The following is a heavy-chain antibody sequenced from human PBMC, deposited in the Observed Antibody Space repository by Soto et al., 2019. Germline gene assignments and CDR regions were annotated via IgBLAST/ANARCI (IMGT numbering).Heavy chain of an antibody. Sequence: GASVKVSCKASGGTFSSYAISWVRQAPGQGLEWMGGIIPIFGTANYAQKFQGRVTITADESTSTAYMELSSLRSEDTAVYYCARRGRCSGGSCYHYYSYGMDVWGQGTTVTVSS. D-gene: IGHD2-15*01. CDR2: IIPIFGTA. CDR1: GGTFSSYA. CDR3: ARRGRCSGGSCYHYYSYGMDV. V-gene: IGHV1-69*13. J-gene: IGHJ6*02.